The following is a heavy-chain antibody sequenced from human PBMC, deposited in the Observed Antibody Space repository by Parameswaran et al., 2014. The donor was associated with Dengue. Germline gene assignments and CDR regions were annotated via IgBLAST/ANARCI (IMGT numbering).Heavy chain of an antibody. V-gene: IGHV3-74*01. J-gene: IGHJ3*02. CDR2: INSDGSST. D-gene: IGHD3-22*01. Sequence: WIRQPPGKGLVWVSRINSDGSSTSYADSVKGRFTISRDNAKNTLYLQMNSLRAEDTAVYYCARMIVVPKSAFDIWGQGTMVTVSS. CDR3: ARMIVVPKSAFDI.